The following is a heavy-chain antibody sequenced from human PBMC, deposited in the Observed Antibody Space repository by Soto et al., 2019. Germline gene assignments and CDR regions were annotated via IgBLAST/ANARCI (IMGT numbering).Heavy chain of an antibody. D-gene: IGHD6-6*01. Sequence: SQTLSLTCAISGDSVSSNSAAWNWIRQSPSRGLEWLGRTYYRSKWYNDYAVSVKSRITINPDTSKNQFSLQLNSVTPEDTAVYYCARAGGSSSPYYYYYYGMDVWGQGTTVTVSS. V-gene: IGHV6-1*01. CDR1: GDSVSSNSAA. J-gene: IGHJ6*02. CDR2: TYYRSKWYN. CDR3: ARAGGSSSPYYYYYYGMDV.